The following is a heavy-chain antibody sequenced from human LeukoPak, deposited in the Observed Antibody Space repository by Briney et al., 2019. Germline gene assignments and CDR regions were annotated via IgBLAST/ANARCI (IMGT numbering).Heavy chain of an antibody. D-gene: IGHD3-10*01. CDR3: AKVVGGSGEYYYYMDV. CDR2: ISGSGAGT. Sequence: GGSLRLSCAASGFTFGTYVMSWVRQAPGMGLEWVSAISGSGAGTYYADSVKGRFTISRDNSKNTLYLQMSSLRAEDTAVYYCAKVVGGSGEYYYYMDVWGKGTTVTISS. J-gene: IGHJ6*03. CDR1: GFTFGTYV. V-gene: IGHV3-23*01.